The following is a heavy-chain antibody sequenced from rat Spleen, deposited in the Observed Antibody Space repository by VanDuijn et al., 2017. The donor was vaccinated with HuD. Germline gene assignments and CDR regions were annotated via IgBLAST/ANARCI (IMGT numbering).Heavy chain of an antibody. V-gene: IGHV2-16*01. CDR2: IWSGGST. D-gene: IGHD1-2*01. J-gene: IGHJ4*01. CDR3: ARAGDYSSYRVMDA. Sequence: QVQLKESGPGLMQPSQTLSLTCTVSGFSLTSYGVSWVRQPPGKGLEWIGVIWSGGSTDYISALKSRLTISRDTSKSQVLLKMNSRPTEDTAMYFCARAGDYSSYRVMDAWGQGASVTVSS. CDR1: GFSLTSYG.